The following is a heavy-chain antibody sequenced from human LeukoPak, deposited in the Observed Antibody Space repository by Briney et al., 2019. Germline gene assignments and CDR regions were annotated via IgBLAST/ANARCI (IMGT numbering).Heavy chain of an antibody. V-gene: IGHV4-59*01. CDR3: ARDGSDSSGWYNAFDI. D-gene: IGHD6-19*01. CDR2: IYYGGST. J-gene: IGHJ3*02. Sequence: SETLSLTCTVSGGSISSYYWSWIRQPPGKGLEWIGYIYYGGSTNYNPSLKSRVTISVDTSKNQFSLKLSSVTAEDTAVYYCARDGSDSSGWYNAFDIWGQGTMVTVSS. CDR1: GGSISSYY.